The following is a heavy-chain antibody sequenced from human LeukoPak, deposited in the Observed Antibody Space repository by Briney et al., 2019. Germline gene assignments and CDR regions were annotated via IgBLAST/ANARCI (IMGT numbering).Heavy chain of an antibody. CDR1: GGTFSSYA. J-gene: IGHJ5*02. V-gene: IGHV1-2*02. CDR3: ARPYNWNLGVYWFDP. CDR2: INPNSGVT. Sequence: GASVKVSCKASGGTFSSYAISWVRQAPGQGLEWLGWINPNSGVTHYSPKFQGRVTMTTDTSISTAHMELSSLRSDDTAIYYCARPYNWNLGVYWFDPWGQGTLVTVSS. D-gene: IGHD1-20*01.